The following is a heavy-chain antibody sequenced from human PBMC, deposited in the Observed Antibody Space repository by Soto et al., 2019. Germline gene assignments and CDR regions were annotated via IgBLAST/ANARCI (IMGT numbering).Heavy chain of an antibody. CDR3: AKGGSSGWFYFDF. Sequence: PGGSLRLSCAASGFTFGTYAMNWVRQAPGKGLEWVSSTPGSGGSAYYADSVRGRFTISRDNSKNTVYLQLDSLRPEDSAIYYCAKGGSSGWFYFDFWGQGTQVTVSS. D-gene: IGHD6-19*01. V-gene: IGHV3-23*01. J-gene: IGHJ4*02. CDR1: GFTFGTYA. CDR2: TPGSGGSA.